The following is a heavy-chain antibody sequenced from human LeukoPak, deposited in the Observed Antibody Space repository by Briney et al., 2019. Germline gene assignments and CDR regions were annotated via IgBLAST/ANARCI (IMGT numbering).Heavy chain of an antibody. D-gene: IGHD3-22*01. CDR3: ARDTRSYDTSGYYYFDY. CDR2: IYSDGTT. V-gene: IGHV4-59*01. Sequence: WETLSLTCSVSGASTTSYYWNWIRQAPGKGLEWIGCIYSDGTTSYSPSLRSRVTISIDTSRNQFSLKLSSVTAADAAVYYCARDTRSYDTSGYYYFDYWGQGALVTVSS. J-gene: IGHJ4*02. CDR1: GASTTSYY.